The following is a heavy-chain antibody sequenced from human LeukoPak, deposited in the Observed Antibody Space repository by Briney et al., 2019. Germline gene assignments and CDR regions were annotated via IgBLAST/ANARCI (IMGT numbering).Heavy chain of an antibody. V-gene: IGHV3-30-3*01. CDR2: ISYDGSNK. CDR3: ARDLSPVVRASPMGY. Sequence: GGSLRLSCAASGFTFRSYAMHWVRQAPGKGLEWVAVISYDGSNKYYADSVKGRFTISSDTSKNTLYLQMNSLRAEDTAVYYCARDLSPVVRASPMGYWGQGTPVTVSS. D-gene: IGHD3-10*01. CDR1: GFTFRSYA. J-gene: IGHJ4*02.